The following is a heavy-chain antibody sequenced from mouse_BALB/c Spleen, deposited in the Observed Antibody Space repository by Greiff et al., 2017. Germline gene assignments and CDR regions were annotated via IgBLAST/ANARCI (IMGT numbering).Heavy chain of an antibody. CDR3: ARRGGGFFAY. V-gene: IGHV1-4*02. J-gene: IGHJ3*01. Sequence: QVQLQQSAAELARPGASVKMSCTASGYTFTSYTMHWVKQRPGQGLEWIGYINPSSGYTEYNQKFKDKTTLTADKSSSTAYMQLSSLTSEDSAVYYCARRGGGFFAYWGQGTLVTVSA. CDR2: INPSSGYT. CDR1: GYTFTSYT. D-gene: IGHD1-1*02.